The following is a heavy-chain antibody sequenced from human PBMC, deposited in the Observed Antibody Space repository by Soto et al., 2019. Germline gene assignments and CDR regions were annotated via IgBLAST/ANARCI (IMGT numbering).Heavy chain of an antibody. J-gene: IGHJ5*02. Sequence: EVQLLESGGGLVQFGGSLRLSCAASGFMFSSYAMSWVRQAPGKGLEWVSVISGSADSTYYADSVKGRFTISRDNSKNTLYLQMNSLRAEDTAVYYCAKDAPPLNDYDSSGYYYSWFDPWGQGTLVTVSS. V-gene: IGHV3-23*01. CDR2: ISGSADST. D-gene: IGHD3-22*01. CDR1: GFMFSSYA. CDR3: AKDAPPLNDYDSSGYYYSWFDP.